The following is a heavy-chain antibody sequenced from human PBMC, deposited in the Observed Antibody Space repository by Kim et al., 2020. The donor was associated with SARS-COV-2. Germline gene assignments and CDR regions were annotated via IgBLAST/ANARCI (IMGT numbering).Heavy chain of an antibody. CDR2: ISGSGGST. CDR3: AKGTKYSSSWGRWCAFDI. V-gene: IGHV3-23*01. D-gene: IGHD6-13*01. J-gene: IGHJ3*02. CDR1: GFTFSSYA. Sequence: GGSLRLSCAASGFTFSSYAMSWVRQAPGKGLEWVSAISGSGGSTYYADSVKGRFTISRDNSKNTLYLQMNSLRAEDTAVYYCAKGTKYSSSWGRWCAFDIWGQGTMVTVSS.